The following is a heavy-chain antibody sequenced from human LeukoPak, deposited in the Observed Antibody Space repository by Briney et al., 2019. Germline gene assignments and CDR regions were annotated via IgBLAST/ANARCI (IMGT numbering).Heavy chain of an antibody. CDR1: GFTFSSYG. J-gene: IGHJ4*02. CDR3: AKDNDFWSGFDY. V-gene: IGHV3-30*18. D-gene: IGHD3-3*01. Sequence: GRSLRLSCAASGFTFSSYGMHWVRQAPGKGLEWVAVIWYGGSNKYYADSVKGRFTISRDNSKNTLYLQMNSLRAEDTAVYYCAKDNDFWSGFDYWGQRTLVTVSS. CDR2: IWYGGSNK.